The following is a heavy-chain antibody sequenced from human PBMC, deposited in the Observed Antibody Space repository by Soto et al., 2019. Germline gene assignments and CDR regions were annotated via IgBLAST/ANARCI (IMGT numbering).Heavy chain of an antibody. CDR2: IYDSENT. Sequence: QLQLQESGSGLVKPSQTLSLTCAVSGGSISSGGYSWSWIRQPPGKGLEWIGYIYDSENTYYNPSRKSRVTISVDRSKNQFSLKLSSVTAADTAVYYCAVGALIFHPWGQGTLVTVSS. CDR3: AVGALIFHP. CDR1: GGSISSGGYS. D-gene: IGHD1-26*01. V-gene: IGHV4-30-2*01. J-gene: IGHJ5*02.